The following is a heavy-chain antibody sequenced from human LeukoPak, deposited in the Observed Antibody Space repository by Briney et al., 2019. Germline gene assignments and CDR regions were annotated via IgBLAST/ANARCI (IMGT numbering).Heavy chain of an antibody. D-gene: IGHD2-2*01. J-gene: IGHJ4*02. V-gene: IGHV3-74*03. CDR2: INNDGTTT. Sequence: GGSLRLSCAASGFTFSSYAMSWVRQAPGKGLVWVSCINNDGTTTTYADSVKGRFTISRDNAKSTLYLQMNSLRAEDTAVYYCLSCIAPNCYEFWGQGAPVTVSS. CDR1: GFTFSSYA. CDR3: LSCIAPNCYEF.